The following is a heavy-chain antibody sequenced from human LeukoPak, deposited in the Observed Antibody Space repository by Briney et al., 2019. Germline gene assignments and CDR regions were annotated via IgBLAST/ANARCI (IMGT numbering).Heavy chain of an antibody. V-gene: IGHV3-23*01. CDR3: AKDLRYFDWLLILDAFDI. CDR1: GFTFSSYA. J-gene: IGHJ3*02. Sequence: GGSLRLSCAASGFTFSSYAMSWVRQAPGKGLEWVSAISGSGCSTYYADSVKGRFTISRDNSKNTLYLQMNSLRAEDTAVYYCAKDLRYFDWLLILDAFDIWGQGTMVTVSS. D-gene: IGHD3-9*01. CDR2: ISGSGCST.